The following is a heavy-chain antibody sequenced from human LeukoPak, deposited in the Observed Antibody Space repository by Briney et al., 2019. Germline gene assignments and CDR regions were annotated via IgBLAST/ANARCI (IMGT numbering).Heavy chain of an antibody. CDR1: GDSISSSRFY. CDR3: ARRDVGATIDY. V-gene: IGHV4-39*01. CDR2: ILYTGRT. J-gene: IGHJ4*02. Sequence: PSETLSLTCTVSGDSISSSRFYWAWIRQPPGRGLEWIGSILYTGRTLYSPSLKSRVTISVDTSKNQFSLRLGSVTASDTAVYYCARRDVGATIDYWGQGTLVTVSS. D-gene: IGHD1-26*01.